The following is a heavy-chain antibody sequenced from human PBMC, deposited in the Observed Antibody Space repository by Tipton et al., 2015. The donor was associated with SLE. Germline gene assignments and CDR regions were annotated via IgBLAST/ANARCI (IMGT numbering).Heavy chain of an antibody. Sequence: SLRLSCTASGFFFSTFEMNWGRQAPGKGLEWVAFISGSGGVIQYADSVKGRFTISRDNAKNLLFLQMDSLGVEDTAVYYCARGSSWTGYYYYYMDVWGKGTTVTVSS. CDR3: ARGSSWTGYYYYYMDV. CDR1: GFFFSTFE. CDR2: ISGSGGVI. J-gene: IGHJ6*03. D-gene: IGHD6-13*01. V-gene: IGHV3-48*03.